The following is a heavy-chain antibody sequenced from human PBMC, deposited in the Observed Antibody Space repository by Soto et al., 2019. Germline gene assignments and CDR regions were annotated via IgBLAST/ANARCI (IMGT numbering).Heavy chain of an antibody. Sequence: EVQLLESGGDLIQPGGSLRLSCATSGFTFNTYAVSWVRQAPGKGLEWVSRISVSGRSRYYADSMKGRFTLSRDNSKNQLDMQLNSLRAEDTGIYYCAKWGVWGIPRGRGDGYCPSGSWGQGTLVTV. D-gene: IGHD2-21*02. V-gene: IGHV3-23*01. J-gene: IGHJ5*02. CDR2: ISVSGRSR. CDR3: AKWGVWGIPRGRGDGYCPSGS. CDR1: GFTFNTYA.